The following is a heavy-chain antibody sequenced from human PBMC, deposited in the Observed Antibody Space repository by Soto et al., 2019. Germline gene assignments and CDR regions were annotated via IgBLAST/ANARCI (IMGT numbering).Heavy chain of an antibody. CDR1: GVTFSNAW. V-gene: IGHV3-15*01. Sequence: EVQLVESGGGVVKPGGSLRLSCAASGVTFSNAWMRWVRQAPGKGLEWVGRIKRKTDGGTTDYAAPVKGRFTISRDDSKNTLYLQMNSLKTEDTAVYYCTTDPGRDYVYYYYYYGMDVWGQGTTVTVSS. CDR3: TTDPGRDYVYYYYYYGMDV. J-gene: IGHJ6*02. D-gene: IGHD4-17*01. CDR2: IKRKTDGGTT.